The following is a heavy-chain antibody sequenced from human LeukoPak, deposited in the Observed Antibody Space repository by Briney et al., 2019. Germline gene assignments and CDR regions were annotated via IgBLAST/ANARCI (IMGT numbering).Heavy chain of an antibody. J-gene: IGHJ4*02. CDR3: ARTGWGNPDY. V-gene: IGHV3-66*01. Sequence: GGSLRLSCAASGFTVSSNYMSWVRQAPGKGLEWVSIVYSGGSTYYADFVEGRFTISRDNSKNTLFLQMNNLRAEDTAVYYCARTGWGNPDYWGQGTLVTVRS. CDR1: GFTVSSNY. D-gene: IGHD6-19*01. CDR2: VYSGGST.